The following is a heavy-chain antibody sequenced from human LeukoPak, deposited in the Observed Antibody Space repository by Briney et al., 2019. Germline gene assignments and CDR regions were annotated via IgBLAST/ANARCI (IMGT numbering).Heavy chain of an antibody. Sequence: SETLSLICTVSGGSISSYYWSWIRQPPGEELEWIGYIFYSGSTNYNPSLKSRVTISVDTSKNQFSLKLSSVTAADTAVYYCARRASSGWLFDYWGHGTLVTVSS. CDR1: GGSISSYY. V-gene: IGHV4-59*01. CDR3: ARRASSGWLFDY. CDR2: IFYSGST. J-gene: IGHJ4*01. D-gene: IGHD6-19*01.